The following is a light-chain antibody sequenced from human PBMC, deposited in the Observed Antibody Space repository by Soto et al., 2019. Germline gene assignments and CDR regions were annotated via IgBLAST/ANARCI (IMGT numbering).Light chain of an antibody. CDR2: KAS. J-gene: IGKJ1*01. CDR1: QSISSW. Sequence: DIQMTQSPSTLSASVGDRVTITCRASQSISSWLAWYQQKPGKAPKLLIYKASSLESGVPSRFSGSGSGTEFPLAISSLRPDDFGTYYCQQYNSYPWTFGQATKVEIK. CDR3: QQYNSYPWT. V-gene: IGKV1-5*03.